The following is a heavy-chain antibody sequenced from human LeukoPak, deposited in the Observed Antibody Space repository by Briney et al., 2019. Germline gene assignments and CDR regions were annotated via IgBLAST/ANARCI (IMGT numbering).Heavy chain of an antibody. CDR1: GFTFSTYS. Sequence: GGSLRLSCAASGFTFSTYSMNWVRQAPGKGLEWVSYISSSSSTIYYADSVKGRFTISRDNAKNSLYLQMNSLRAEDTAVYYCAGGRDCSSTSCYTGDKQFDYWGQGTLVTVSS. D-gene: IGHD2-2*02. CDR3: AGGRDCSSTSCYTGDKQFDY. CDR2: ISSSSSTI. J-gene: IGHJ4*02. V-gene: IGHV3-48*04.